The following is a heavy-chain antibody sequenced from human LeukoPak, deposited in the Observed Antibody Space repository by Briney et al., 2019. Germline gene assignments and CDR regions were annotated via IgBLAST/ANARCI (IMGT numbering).Heavy chain of an antibody. CDR1: GYTFTNNY. J-gene: IGHJ4*02. CDR2: INPSGGST. Sequence: ASVKVSCKASGYTFTNNYMHWVRQAPEQGLEWMGIINPSGGSTSYAQKFQGRVTMTRDTSTSTVYMELSSLRSEDTAMYYCAREGPYCSSTSCYGGFDYWGQGTLVTVSS. CDR3: AREGPYCSSTSCYGGFDY. D-gene: IGHD2-2*01. V-gene: IGHV1-46*01.